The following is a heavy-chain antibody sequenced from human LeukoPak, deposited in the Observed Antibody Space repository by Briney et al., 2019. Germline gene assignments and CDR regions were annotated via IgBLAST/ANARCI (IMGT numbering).Heavy chain of an antibody. CDR2: IWYDGSNK. D-gene: IGHD6-13*01. CDR3: AKGLSKVARGCWYWLDY. CDR1: GFTFSSYG. V-gene: IGHV3-33*06. J-gene: IGHJ4*02. Sequence: GGSLRLSCAASGFTFSSYGMHWVRQAPGKGLEWVAVIWYDGSNKYYADSVKGRFTISRDNSKNTLYLQMNSLRAEDTAVYYCAKGLSKVARGCWYWLDYWGQGTLVTVSS.